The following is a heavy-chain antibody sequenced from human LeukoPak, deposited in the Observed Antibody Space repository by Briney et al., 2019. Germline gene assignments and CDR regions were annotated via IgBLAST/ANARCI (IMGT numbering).Heavy chain of an antibody. Sequence: GGSLRPSCAASGFTFSSYWMSWVRQAPGKGLEWVANIKQDGSETYYVDSVKGRLTISRDNAKSSLYLQMNSLRAEDTAVYYCARGPRGYDSSGGPWGQGILVTVSS. CDR3: ARGPRGYDSSGGP. CDR2: IKQDGSET. J-gene: IGHJ5*02. CDR1: GFTFSSYW. V-gene: IGHV3-7*01. D-gene: IGHD3-22*01.